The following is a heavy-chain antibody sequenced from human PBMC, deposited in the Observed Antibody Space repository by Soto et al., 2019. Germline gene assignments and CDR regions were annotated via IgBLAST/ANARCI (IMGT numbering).Heavy chain of an antibody. D-gene: IGHD6-6*01. CDR1: GGSISRYY. V-gene: IGHV4-59*01. CDR2: IYYSGST. CDR3: ARESTDIAARVFDY. J-gene: IGHJ4*02. Sequence: QVQLQESGPGLVKPSETLSLTCTVSGGSISRYYWSWIRQPPGKGLEWIGYIYYSGSTNYTPSLKGRFTLSVDTSKSQFSLKLSSVTASDTAVYYCARESTDIAARVFDYWGQGTLATVSS.